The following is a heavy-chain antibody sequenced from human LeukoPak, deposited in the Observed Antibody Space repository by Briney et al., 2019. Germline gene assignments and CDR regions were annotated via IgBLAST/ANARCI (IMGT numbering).Heavy chain of an antibody. CDR3: ARDYASDY. Sequence: PGGSLRLSCEASGFTFSSYEMNWVRQAPGKGLEWASYISSSGRTMYYADSVKGRFTISRDNAKNSVYLQMSSLRAEDTAVYYCARDYASDYWGQGTLVTVSS. CDR1: GFTFSSYE. CDR2: ISSSGRTM. V-gene: IGHV3-48*03. J-gene: IGHJ4*02. D-gene: IGHD3-10*01.